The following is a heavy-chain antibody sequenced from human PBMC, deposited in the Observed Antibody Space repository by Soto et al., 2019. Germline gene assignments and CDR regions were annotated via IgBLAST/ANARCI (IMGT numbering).Heavy chain of an antibody. J-gene: IGHJ5*02. Sequence: RLSCAASGFTFSSYTMSWVRQAPGKGLEWVSGISATGGSTYYADSVKGRFTFSRDNSKNTIYLQMNSLRAEDTAVYYCAKGFIRDCGGDCTVDTWGQGTLVTVSS. V-gene: IGHV3-23*01. CDR3: AKGFIRDCGGDCTVDT. CDR1: GFTFSSYT. CDR2: ISATGGST. D-gene: IGHD2-21*02.